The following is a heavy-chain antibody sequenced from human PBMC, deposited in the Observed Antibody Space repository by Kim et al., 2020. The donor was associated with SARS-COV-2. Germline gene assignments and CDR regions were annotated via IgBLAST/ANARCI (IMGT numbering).Heavy chain of an antibody. D-gene: IGHD6-19*01. V-gene: IGHV1-46*01. CDR1: GYTFTSYY. J-gene: IGHJ6*02. CDR3: ARPNKEQWLPQSYGMDV. CDR2: INPSGGST. Sequence: ASVKVSCKASGYTFTSYYMHWVRQAPGQGLEWMGIINPSGGSTSYAQKFQGRVTMTRDTSTSTVYMELSSLRSEDTAVYYCARPNKEQWLPQSYGMDVWGQGTTVTVSS.